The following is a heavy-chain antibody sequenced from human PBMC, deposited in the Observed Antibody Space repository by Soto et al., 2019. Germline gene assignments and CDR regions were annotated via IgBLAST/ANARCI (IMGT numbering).Heavy chain of an antibody. J-gene: IGHJ4*02. CDR2: FNPNSGDT. CDR3: AREASAVISLDY. D-gene: IGHD6-19*01. CDR1: GYIFTAYS. V-gene: IGHV1-2*02. Sequence: ASVKVSCKASGYIFTAYSMHWVRQAPGQGLEWVGWFNPNSGDTIYAQKFQGRVNLTGDTSISTAYMELYSLTSDDTAVYYCAREASAVISLDYWGQGTLVTVSS.